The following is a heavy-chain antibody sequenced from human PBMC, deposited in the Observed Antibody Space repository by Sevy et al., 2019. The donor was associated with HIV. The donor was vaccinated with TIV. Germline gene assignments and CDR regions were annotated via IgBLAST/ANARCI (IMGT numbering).Heavy chain of an antibody. J-gene: IGHJ4*02. D-gene: IGHD5-12*01. V-gene: IGHV3-21*01. CDR1: GFTFSSYS. Sequence: GGCLRLSCAASGFTFSSYSMNWVRQAPGKGLEWVSSISSSSSYIYYADSVKGRFTISRDNAKNSLYLQMNSLRAEDTAVYYCARDRYSGSTMAQYWGQGTLVTVSS. CDR3: ARDRYSGSTMAQY. CDR2: ISSSSSYI.